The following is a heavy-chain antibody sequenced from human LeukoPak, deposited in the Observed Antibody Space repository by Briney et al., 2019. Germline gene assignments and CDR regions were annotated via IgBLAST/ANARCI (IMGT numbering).Heavy chain of an antibody. J-gene: IGHJ4*02. V-gene: IGHV3-30-3*01. CDR1: GFTFSSYA. CDR3: AKVVESRLDY. D-gene: IGHD2-15*01. CDR2: ISYDGSNK. Sequence: GRSLRLSCAASGFTFSSYAMHWVRQAPGKGLEWVAVISYDGSNKYYADSVKGRFTISRDNSKNTLYLQMNSLRAEDTAVYYCAKVVESRLDYWGQGTLVTVSS.